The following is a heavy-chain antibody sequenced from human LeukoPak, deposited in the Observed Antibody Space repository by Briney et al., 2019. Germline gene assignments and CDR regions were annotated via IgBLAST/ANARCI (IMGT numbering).Heavy chain of an antibody. J-gene: IGHJ4*02. CDR1: GGSISSSSYY. CDR2: IYYSGST. Sequence: SETLSLTCTVSGGSISSSSYYWGWIRQPPGKGLGWIGSIYYSGSTYYNPSLKSRVTISVDTSKNQFSLKLSSVTAADTAVYYCAREDTATIDYWGQGTLVTVSS. V-gene: IGHV4-39*07. CDR3: AREDTATIDY. D-gene: IGHD5-18*01.